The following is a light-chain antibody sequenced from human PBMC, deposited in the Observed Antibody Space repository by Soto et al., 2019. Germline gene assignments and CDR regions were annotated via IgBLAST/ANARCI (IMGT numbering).Light chain of an antibody. CDR1: SSDVGGYNY. CDR3: TTYAGSNTYV. J-gene: IGLJ1*01. Sequence: QSALTQPASVAGSPGQSITISCTGISSDVGGYNYVSWYQQHPGKAPKLMIYEVSNRPSGVSNRFSGSKSGNTASLTISGIKAEDEADYFCTTYAGSNTYVFAGGTKVTVL. V-gene: IGLV2-14*01. CDR2: EVS.